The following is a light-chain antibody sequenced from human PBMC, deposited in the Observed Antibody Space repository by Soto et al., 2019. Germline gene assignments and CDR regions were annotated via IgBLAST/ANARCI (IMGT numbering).Light chain of an antibody. CDR3: LQYSSHSWT. J-gene: IGKJ1*01. CDR1: RSISDW. V-gene: IGKV1-5*01. Sequence: DIQMSQSPSTLSASIGDRVTITCRASRSISDWLAWYQQKPGKAPELLIFDASSLKSEVPSRFSGSGSGTEFTLTISRLQPDDVATYHCLQYSSHSWTLGQGTKVDIK. CDR2: DAS.